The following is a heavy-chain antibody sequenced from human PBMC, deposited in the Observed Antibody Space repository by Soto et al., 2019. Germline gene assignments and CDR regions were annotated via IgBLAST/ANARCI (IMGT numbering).Heavy chain of an antibody. V-gene: IGHV1-69*12. CDR2: IMPVFRTP. CDR3: ARDNDRPQLGGNYYYILDV. J-gene: IGHJ6*02. CDR1: GGTSTIYT. D-gene: IGHD2-8*01. Sequence: QVPLVQSGAEVKKPGSSLKVSCEASGGTSTIYTITWVRQAPGQGLEWMGGIMPVFRTPDYAQKFHGRVTITADESTSTAYMELSGLRSDDTAVYYCARDNDRPQLGGNYYYILDVWGQGTTITVSS.